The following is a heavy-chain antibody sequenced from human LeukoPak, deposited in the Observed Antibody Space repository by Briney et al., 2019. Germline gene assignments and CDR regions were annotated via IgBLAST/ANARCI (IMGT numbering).Heavy chain of an antibody. CDR2: IKQDGSEK. CDR3: ASKRYTRDY. D-gene: IGHD1-14*01. J-gene: IGHJ4*02. V-gene: IGHV3-7*03. CDR1: GFTFSPSW. Sequence: GGSLRLTCAASGFTFSPSWMHWVRQAPGKGLEWVANIKQDGSEKYYVDSVKGRFTISRDNAKNSLYLQMNSLRAEDTAVYYCASKRYTRDYWGQGTLVTVSS.